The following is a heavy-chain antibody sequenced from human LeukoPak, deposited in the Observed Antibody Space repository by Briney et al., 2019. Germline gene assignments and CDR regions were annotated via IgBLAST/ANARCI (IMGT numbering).Heavy chain of an antibody. CDR1: GFTFSTYE. CDR3: ARAVTSDY. J-gene: IGHJ4*02. Sequence: GGSLRLSCAASGFTFSTYEMNWDRQAPGKGLEWVSYIGSSGSTIYYAGSVKGRFTVSRDNAKNSLYLQMNSLRAEDTAFYYCARAVTSDYWGQGTLVTVSS. V-gene: IGHV3-48*03. CDR2: IGSSGSTI.